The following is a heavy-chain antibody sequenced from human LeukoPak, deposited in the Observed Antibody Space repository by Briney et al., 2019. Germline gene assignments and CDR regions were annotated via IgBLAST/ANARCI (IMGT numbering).Heavy chain of an antibody. V-gene: IGHV3-33*01. CDR2: IWYDGSNK. D-gene: IGHD1-26*01. Sequence: GGSLRLSCAASGFTFSSYGMHWVRQAPGKGLEWVAVIWYDGSNKYYADSVKGRFTISRDNSKNTLYLQMNSLRAEDTAVYYCARGFYSGSPLDYWGQGALVTVSS. CDR1: GFTFSSYG. CDR3: ARGFYSGSPLDY. J-gene: IGHJ4*02.